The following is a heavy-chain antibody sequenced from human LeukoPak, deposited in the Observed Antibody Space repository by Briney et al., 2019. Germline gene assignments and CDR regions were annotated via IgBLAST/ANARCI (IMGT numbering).Heavy chain of an antibody. CDR1: GFTFSSYG. Sequence: GKSLRLSCAASGFTFSSYGMHWVRQAPGKGLEWVAVISYDGSNQYYADSVKGRFTISRDNSKNTLYLQMNSLRAEGTTVYYCAKPRGGDSWAFDIWGQGTMVTVSS. J-gene: IGHJ3*02. D-gene: IGHD2-21*02. CDR2: ISYDGSNQ. CDR3: AKPRGGDSWAFDI. V-gene: IGHV3-30*18.